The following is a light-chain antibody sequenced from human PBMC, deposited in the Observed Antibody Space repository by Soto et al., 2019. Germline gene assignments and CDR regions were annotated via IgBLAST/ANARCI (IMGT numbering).Light chain of an antibody. CDR2: GAS. CDR3: HQRQSWPRT. J-gene: IGKJ1*01. CDR1: QSVYSSY. V-gene: IGKV3-20*01. Sequence: EIVLTQSPGTLSLSPGERATLSCRASQSVYSSYLAWYQQKPGQAPRLLIYGASSRVTGIPDRFSASGSGTDFTLTISDVQPEDFALYYCHQRQSWPRTFGQGTKVDIK.